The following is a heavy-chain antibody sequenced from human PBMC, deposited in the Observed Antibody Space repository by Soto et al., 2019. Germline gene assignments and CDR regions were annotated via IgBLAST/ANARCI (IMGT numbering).Heavy chain of an antibody. D-gene: IGHD2-21*02. V-gene: IGHV2-5*02. CDR1: GFSLSTGGMG. J-gene: IGHJ6*02. Sequence: QITLKESGPTLVKPTQTLTLTCTFSGFSLSTGGMGVGWLRQPPGKALEWLELIYWDGDRRYRPSLMSRLTIAKDTSKNQVVLTMTNMDPVDTATYYCVHSRCGGDCLQSYSSHYYYGMDIWGQGTTVTVSS. CDR3: VHSRCGGDCLQSYSSHYYYGMDI. CDR2: IYWDGDR.